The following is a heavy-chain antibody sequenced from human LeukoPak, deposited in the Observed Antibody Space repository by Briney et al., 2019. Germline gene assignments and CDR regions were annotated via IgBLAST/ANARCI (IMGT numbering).Heavy chain of an antibody. Sequence: SVKVSCKASGFTFTSSAMQWVRQARGQRLEWIGWIVVGSGNTNYAQKFQERVTITRDMSTSTAYMELSRLRSEDTAVYYCAAVGRYGGYAYYYGMDVWGQGTTVTVSS. J-gene: IGHJ6*02. V-gene: IGHV1-58*02. CDR1: GFTFTSSA. CDR2: IVVGSGNT. D-gene: IGHD5-12*01. CDR3: AAVGRYGGYAYYYGMDV.